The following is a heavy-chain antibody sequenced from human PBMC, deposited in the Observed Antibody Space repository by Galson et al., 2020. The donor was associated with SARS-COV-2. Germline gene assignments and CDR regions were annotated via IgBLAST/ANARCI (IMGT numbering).Heavy chain of an antibody. J-gene: IGHJ4*02. Sequence: GESLKISCAASGFTFSSYAMHWVRQAPGKGLEWVAVISYDGSNKYYADSVKGRFTISRDNSKNTLYLQMNSLRAEDTAVYYCARKSMGIAAGGMFDYWGQGTLVTVSS. V-gene: IGHV3-30-3*01. CDR2: ISYDGSNK. CDR3: ARKSMGIAAGGMFDY. CDR1: GFTFSSYA. D-gene: IGHD6-13*01.